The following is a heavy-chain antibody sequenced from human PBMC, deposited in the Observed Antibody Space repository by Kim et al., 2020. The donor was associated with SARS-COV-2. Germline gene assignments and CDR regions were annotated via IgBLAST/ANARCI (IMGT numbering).Heavy chain of an antibody. V-gene: IGHV4-61*02. CDR3: AREGTDTVVTPHHAFDI. Sequence: SETLSLTCTVSGGSISSGSYYWSWIRQPAGKGLEWIGRIYTSGSTNYNPSLKSRVTISVDTSKNQFSLKLSSVTAADTAVYYCAREGTDTVVTPHHAFDIWGQGTMVTVSS. CDR2: IYTSGST. J-gene: IGHJ3*02. CDR1: GGSISSGSYY. D-gene: IGHD2-21*02.